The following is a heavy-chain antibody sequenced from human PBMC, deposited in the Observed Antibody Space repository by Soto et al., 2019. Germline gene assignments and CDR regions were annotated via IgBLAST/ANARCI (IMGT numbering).Heavy chain of an antibody. CDR1: GYTFTHNA. D-gene: IGHD3-22*01. J-gene: IGHJ3*02. V-gene: IGHV1-3*01. CDR2: INVGIGET. Sequence: QVPLVQSGAEVKKTGASVKVSCKASGYTFTHNAMHWVRQAPGQRPEWVGWINVGIGETKYSQKLQGRVSITSDTSASTVYMELSSLRSEDTAVYYCARDSWITMNAFDIWGQGTLVTVSS. CDR3: ARDSWITMNAFDI.